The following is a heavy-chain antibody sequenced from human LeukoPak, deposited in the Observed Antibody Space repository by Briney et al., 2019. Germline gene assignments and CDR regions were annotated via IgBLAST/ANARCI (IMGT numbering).Heavy chain of an antibody. CDR1: GGSISSSSYY. V-gene: IGHV4-39*07. CDR3: ARAYSGYNPFDY. D-gene: IGHD5-12*01. J-gene: IGHJ4*02. Sequence: SETLSLTCTVSGGSISSSSYYWGWIRQPPGKGLEWIGSIYYSGSTYYNPSLKSRVTISVDTSKNQFSLKLSSVTAADTAVYYCARAYSGYNPFDYWGQGTLVTVSS. CDR2: IYYSGST.